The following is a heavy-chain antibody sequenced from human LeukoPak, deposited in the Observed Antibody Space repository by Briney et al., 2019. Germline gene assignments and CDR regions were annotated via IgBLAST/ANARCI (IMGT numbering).Heavy chain of an antibody. J-gene: IGHJ6*03. CDR3: ARDSSYGYYYMGV. V-gene: IGHV1-2*06. Sequence: GASVKVSCKASGYTFTSYDINWVRQATGQGLEWMGRINPNSGGTSYAQKFQGRVTMTRDTSISTAYMELSRLTSDDTAVYYCARDSSYGYYYMGVWGKGTTVTVSS. CDR1: GYTFTSYD. CDR2: INPNSGGT. D-gene: IGHD5-18*01.